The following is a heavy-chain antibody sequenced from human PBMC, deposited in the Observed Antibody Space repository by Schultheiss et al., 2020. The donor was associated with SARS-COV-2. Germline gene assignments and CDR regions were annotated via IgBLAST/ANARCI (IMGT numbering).Heavy chain of an antibody. CDR2: IYSGGST. D-gene: IGHD3-22*01. V-gene: IGHV3-53*01. Sequence: GGSLRLSCAASGFTVSSNYMSWVRQAPGKGLEWVSVIYSGGSTYYADSVKGRFTISRDNSKNTVYLQMNSLRAEDTAVYYCASSPGGYDSSGYGFDYWGQGTLVTVSS. CDR3: ASSPGGYDSSGYGFDY. J-gene: IGHJ4*02. CDR1: GFTVSSNY.